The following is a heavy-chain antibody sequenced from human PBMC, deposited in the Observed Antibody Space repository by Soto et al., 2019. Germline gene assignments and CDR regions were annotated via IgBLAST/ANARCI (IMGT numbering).Heavy chain of an antibody. CDR1: GYSFTSYW. Sequence: PGESLKISCKGSGYSFTSYWIGWVRQMPGKGLEWMGIIYPGDSDTRYSPSFQGQVTISADKSISTAYLQWSSLKASDTAMYYCARPGRSGYSYGSFDYWGQGTLVTVSS. D-gene: IGHD5-18*01. V-gene: IGHV5-51*01. J-gene: IGHJ4*02. CDR3: ARPGRSGYSYGSFDY. CDR2: IYPGDSDT.